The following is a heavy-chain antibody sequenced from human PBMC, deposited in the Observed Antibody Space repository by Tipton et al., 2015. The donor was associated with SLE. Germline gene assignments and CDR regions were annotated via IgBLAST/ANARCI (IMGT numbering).Heavy chain of an antibody. V-gene: IGHV4-38-2*01. Sequence: PGLVKPSETLSLTCGVSGYSISRGYYWGWIRQPPGKGLEWIGTIYQSGSTYYNPSLESRVTISVDTSKNQFSLKLSSVTAADTAVYYCARILSDYYGMDVRGQGTTVTVSS. J-gene: IGHJ6*02. CDR3: ARILSDYYGMDV. CDR1: GYSISRGYY. CDR2: IYQSGST.